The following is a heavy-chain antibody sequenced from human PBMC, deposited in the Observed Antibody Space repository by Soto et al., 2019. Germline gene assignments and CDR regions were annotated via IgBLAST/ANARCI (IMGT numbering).Heavy chain of an antibody. CDR2: IIPIFGTA. CDR3: AREPMVRAAHGFDI. V-gene: IGHV1-69*13. CDR1: GGTFSSYA. Sequence: SVKVSCKASGGTFSSYAISWVRQAPGQGLEWMGGIIPIFGTANYAQKFQGRVTITADESTSTAYMELSRLRSDDTAVYYCAREPMVRAAHGFDIWGQGTMVTVSS. J-gene: IGHJ3*02. D-gene: IGHD3-10*01.